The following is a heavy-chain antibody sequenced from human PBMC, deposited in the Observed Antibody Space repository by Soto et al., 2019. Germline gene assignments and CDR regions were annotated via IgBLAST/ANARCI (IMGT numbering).Heavy chain of an antibody. CDR3: TIAPQWLVRKFDY. CDR1: GFTFSNAW. J-gene: IGHJ4*02. V-gene: IGHV3-15*07. D-gene: IGHD6-19*01. Sequence: GGSLRLSCAASGFTFSNAWMNWVRQAPGKGLEWVGRIKSKTDGGTTDYAAPVKGRFTISRDDSINTLYLQMNSLKTEDAAVYYCTIAPQWLVRKFDYWGQGTLVTVSS. CDR2: IKSKTDGGTT.